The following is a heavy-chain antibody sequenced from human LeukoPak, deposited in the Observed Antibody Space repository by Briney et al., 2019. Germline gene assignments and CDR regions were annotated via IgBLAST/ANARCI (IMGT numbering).Heavy chain of an antibody. CDR1: GGSISSYY. CDR2: IYTSGST. Sequence: SETLSLTCTVSGGSISSYYWSWIRQPAGKGLEWIGRIYTSGSTNYNPSLKSRVTMSVDTSKNQFSLKLSSVTAADTAVYYCARDRPFSSSWYPKDAFDIWGQGTMVTVSS. D-gene: IGHD6-13*01. V-gene: IGHV4-4*07. J-gene: IGHJ3*02. CDR3: ARDRPFSSSWYPKDAFDI.